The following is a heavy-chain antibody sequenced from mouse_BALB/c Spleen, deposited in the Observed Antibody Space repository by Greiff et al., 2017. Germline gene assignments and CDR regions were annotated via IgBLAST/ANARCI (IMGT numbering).Heavy chain of an antibody. CDR3: ANNYAAPWFAY. D-gene: IGHD1-1*01. CDR2: IWPGGST. J-gene: IGHJ3*01. Sequence: QVQLQQSGPSLVQPSQSLYISCTASGFSFTSYGVHWVRQSPGQGLEWLGVIWPGGSTDYYAAFMSSLSTTKDNSKSQVFFKMNSLQADDAAIYYCANNYAAPWFAYWGQGTLVTVSA. CDR1: GFSFTSYG. V-gene: IGHV2-5-1*01.